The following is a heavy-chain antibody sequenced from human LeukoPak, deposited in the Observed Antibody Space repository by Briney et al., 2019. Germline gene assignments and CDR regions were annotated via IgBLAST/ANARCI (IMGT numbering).Heavy chain of an antibody. V-gene: IGHV4-39*01. D-gene: IGHD5-24*01. CDR3: ALHPPMATIPNNYYGMDV. CDR1: SGSISSSSYY. J-gene: IGHJ6*02. CDR2: IYYSGST. Sequence: SETLSLTCTVSSGSISSSSYYWGWIRQPPGKGLEWIGSIYYSGSTYYNPSLKSRVTISVDTSKNQFSLKLSSVTAADTAVYYCALHPPMATIPNNYYGMDVWGQGTTVTVSS.